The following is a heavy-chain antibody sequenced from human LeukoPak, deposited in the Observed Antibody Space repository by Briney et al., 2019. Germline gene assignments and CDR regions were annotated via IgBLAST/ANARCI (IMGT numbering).Heavy chain of an antibody. Sequence: GSSVKVSCMASGGTFSSYAISWVRQATGQGLEWMGWMNPNSGNTGYAQKFQGRVTMTRNTSISTAYMELSSLRSEDTAVYYCARVSLLVGATTWGQGTLVTVSS. CDR2: MNPNSGNT. J-gene: IGHJ4*02. V-gene: IGHV1-8*02. CDR3: ARVSLLVGATT. CDR1: GGTFSSYA. D-gene: IGHD1-26*01.